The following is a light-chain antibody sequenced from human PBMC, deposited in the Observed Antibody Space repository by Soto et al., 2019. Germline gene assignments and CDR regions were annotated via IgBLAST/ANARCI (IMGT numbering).Light chain of an antibody. Sequence: DIQMTQSPSSLSASVEDRVIITCRASQSISSYLNWYQRKPGKAPKLLIYAASSLQSGVPSRFSGSGSGTDFSLTISSLQPEDSATYYCQQSYSFPRTFGQGTKVDIK. CDR3: QQSYSFPRT. V-gene: IGKV1-39*01. CDR1: QSISSY. J-gene: IGKJ1*01. CDR2: AAS.